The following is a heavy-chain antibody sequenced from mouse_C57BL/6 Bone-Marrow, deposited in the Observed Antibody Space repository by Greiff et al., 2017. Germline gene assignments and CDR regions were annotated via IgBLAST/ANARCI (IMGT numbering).Heavy chain of an antibody. CDR2: ISNGGGST. Sequence: EVKLMESGGGLVQPGGSLKLSCAASGFTFSDYYMYWVRQTPEKRLEWVAYISNGGGSTYYPDTVKGRFTISRDNAKHTLYLQMSRLKSEDTAMYYCARSLITTVVATRWYFDVWGTGTTVTVSS. D-gene: IGHD1-1*01. V-gene: IGHV5-12*01. CDR3: ARSLITTVVATRWYFDV. CDR1: GFTFSDYY. J-gene: IGHJ1*03.